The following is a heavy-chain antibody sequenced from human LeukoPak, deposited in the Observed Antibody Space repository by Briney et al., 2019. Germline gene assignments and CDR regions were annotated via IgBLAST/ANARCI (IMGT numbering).Heavy chain of an antibody. V-gene: IGHV3-33*01. CDR2: IWYDGSNK. CDR1: GFTFSSYG. D-gene: IGHD3-9*01. Sequence: GRSLRLSCAASGFTFSSYGMHWVRQAPGKGLEWVAVIWYDGSNKYYADSVKGRFTISRDNSKNTLYLQMNSLRAEDTAVYYCVRDAPLRYFDWLSYGMDVWGQGTTVTVSS. CDR3: VRDAPLRYFDWLSYGMDV. J-gene: IGHJ6*02.